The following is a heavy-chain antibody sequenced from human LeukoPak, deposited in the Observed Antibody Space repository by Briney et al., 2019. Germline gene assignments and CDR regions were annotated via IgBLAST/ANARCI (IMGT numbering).Heavy chain of an antibody. CDR1: GYTFTGYY. D-gene: IGHD1-26*01. V-gene: IGHV1-2*02. Sequence: ASVKVSCKASGYTFTGYYMHWVRQAPGQGLEWMGWINPNSGGTNYAQKFQGRVTMTRDTSISTAYMALSRLRSDDTAAYYCARDGESGSYGDYWGQGTLVTVSS. CDR2: INPNSGGT. CDR3: ARDGESGSYGDY. J-gene: IGHJ4*02.